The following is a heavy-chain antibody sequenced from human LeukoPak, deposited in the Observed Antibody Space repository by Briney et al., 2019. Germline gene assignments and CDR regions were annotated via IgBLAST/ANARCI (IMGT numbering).Heavy chain of an antibody. CDR2: MNPNSGNT. D-gene: IGHD6-13*01. CDR3: ARGPSSKAGTRYYFDY. Sequence: ASVKLSCKASGYTFTSYDINWVRQATGQGLEWRGWMNPNSGNTGYAQKFQGRVTITRNTYISTAYMELSSLRSEDTAVYYCARGPSSKAGTRYYFDYWGQGTLVTVSS. CDR1: GYTFTSYD. J-gene: IGHJ4*02. V-gene: IGHV1-8*03.